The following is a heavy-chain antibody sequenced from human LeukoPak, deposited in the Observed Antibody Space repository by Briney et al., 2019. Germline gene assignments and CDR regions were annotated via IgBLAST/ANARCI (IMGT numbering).Heavy chain of an antibody. CDR3: ARESGKTKHAFDI. V-gene: IGHV3-30*03. J-gene: IGHJ3*02. CDR1: GFTFSSYG. D-gene: IGHD2-8*01. CDR2: ISYDGSNK. Sequence: GGSLRLSCAASGFTFSSYGMHWVRQAPGKGLEWVAVISYDGSNKYYADSVKGRFTISRDNSKNTLYLQMNSLRAEDTAVYYCARESGKTKHAFDIWGQGTMVTVSS.